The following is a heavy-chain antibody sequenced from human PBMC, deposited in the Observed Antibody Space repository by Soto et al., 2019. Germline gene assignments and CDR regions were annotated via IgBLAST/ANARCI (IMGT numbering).Heavy chain of an antibody. CDR3: AKELRNYYGSGTYYFDY. CDR1: GFTFSSYG. D-gene: IGHD3-10*01. Sequence: GGSLRLSCAASGFTFSSYGMHWVRQAPGKGLEWVALISYDGSNKYYADSVKGRFTISRDNSKNTLYLQMNSLRAEDTAVYYCAKELRNYYGSGTYYFDYWGQGTLVTVSS. J-gene: IGHJ4*02. CDR2: ISYDGSNK. V-gene: IGHV3-30*18.